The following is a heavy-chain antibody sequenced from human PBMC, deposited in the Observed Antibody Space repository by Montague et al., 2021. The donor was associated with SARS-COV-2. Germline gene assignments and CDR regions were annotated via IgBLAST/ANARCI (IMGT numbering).Heavy chain of an antibody. Sequence: SETLSLTCTVSGGSISSYYWSWIRQPAGKGLEWIGRFYTTGSTNYNPSLKSRVTMSVDTSKNQFSLKLSSVTAADTAVYYCARHGRFSVIVNTPRGAFDIWGQGTMVTVSS. CDR1: GGSISSYY. J-gene: IGHJ3*02. V-gene: IGHV4-4*07. D-gene: IGHD3-22*01. CDR3: ARHGRFSVIVNTPRGAFDI. CDR2: FYTTGST.